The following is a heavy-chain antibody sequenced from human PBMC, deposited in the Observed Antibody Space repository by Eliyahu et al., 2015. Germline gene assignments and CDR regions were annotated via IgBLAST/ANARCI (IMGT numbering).Heavy chain of an antibody. Sequence: EVQLLESGGGLVQPGGSLXLSXAASGFTFSSYAMXWVRQAPGKGVGWVSAISGSGGSTYYADSVKGRFTISRDNSKNTLYLQMNSLRAEDTAVYYCAKARFGGVIGLFDYWGQGTLVTVSS. CDR3: AKARFGGVIGLFDY. J-gene: IGHJ4*02. V-gene: IGHV3-23*01. CDR2: ISGSGGST. D-gene: IGHD3-16*02. CDR1: GFTFSSYA.